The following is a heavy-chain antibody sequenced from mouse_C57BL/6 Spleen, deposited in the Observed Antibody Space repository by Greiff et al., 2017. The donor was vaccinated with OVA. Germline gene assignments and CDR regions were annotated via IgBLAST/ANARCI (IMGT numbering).Heavy chain of an antibody. CDR2: INPNYGTT. D-gene: IGHD4-1*01. J-gene: IGHJ4*01. CDR3: ARQEANWEFAMDY. CDR1: GYSFTDYY. Sequence: VQLKESGPELVKPGASVKISCKASGYSFTDYYMNWVKQSHGKSLEWIGVINPNYGTTSYNQKFKGKATLTVDQSSSTAYMQLNSLTSEDSAVYYCARQEANWEFAMDYWGQGTSVTVSS. V-gene: IGHV1-39*01.